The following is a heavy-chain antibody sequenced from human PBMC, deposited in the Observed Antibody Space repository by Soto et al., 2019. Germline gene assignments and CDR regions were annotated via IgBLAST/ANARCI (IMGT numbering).Heavy chain of an antibody. D-gene: IGHD6-6*01. CDR1: GGTFSSYT. J-gene: IGHJ4*02. Sequence: QVQLVQSGAAVKKPGSSVKVSCKASGGTFSSYTISWVRQAPGQGLEWMGRIIPILGIANYAQKFQGRVTITADKSTSTAYMELSSLRSEDTAVYYCARDTGSSSSGGYWGQGTLVTVSS. CDR2: IIPILGIA. CDR3: ARDTGSSSSGGY. V-gene: IGHV1-69*08.